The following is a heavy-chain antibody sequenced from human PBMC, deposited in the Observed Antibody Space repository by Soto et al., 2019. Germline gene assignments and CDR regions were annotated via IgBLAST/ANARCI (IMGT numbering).Heavy chain of an antibody. CDR1: GGSISSYY. J-gene: IGHJ4*02. V-gene: IGHV4-59*01. D-gene: IGHD3-16*02. CDR3: AREYYDYIWGSYRQYYFDY. Sequence: PSETLSLTCTVSGGSISSYYWSWIRQPPGKGLGWIGYIYYSGSTNYNPSLKSRVTISVDTSKNQFSLKLSSVTAADTAVYYCAREYYDYIWGSYRQYYFDYWGQGTLVTVSS. CDR2: IYYSGST.